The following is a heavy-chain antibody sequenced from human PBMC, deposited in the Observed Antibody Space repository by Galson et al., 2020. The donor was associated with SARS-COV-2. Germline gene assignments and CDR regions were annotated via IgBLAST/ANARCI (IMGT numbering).Heavy chain of an antibody. CDR2: IYYSGST. D-gene: IGHD5-18*01. J-gene: IGHJ3*02. Sequence: SETLSLTCTVSGGSISSSSYYWGWIRQPPGKGLEWIGSIYYSGSTYYNPSLKSRVTISVDTSKNQFSLKLSSVTAADTAVYYCAREYTAMASNDAFDIWGQGTMVTVSS. V-gene: IGHV4-39*07. CDR3: AREYTAMASNDAFDI. CDR1: GGSISSSSYY.